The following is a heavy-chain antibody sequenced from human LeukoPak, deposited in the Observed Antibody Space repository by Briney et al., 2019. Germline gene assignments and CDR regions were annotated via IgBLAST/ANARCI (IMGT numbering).Heavy chain of an antibody. CDR1: GFTFSSYW. Sequence: GGSLRLSCAASGFTFSSYWMTWVRQAPGKGLEWVANIKQDGSEKYYVDSVKGRFSISRDNAKNTLYLQMNSLGLNDTAVYFCARGRAGIAAAGFDYWGQGTLVTVSS. D-gene: IGHD6-13*01. CDR3: ARGRAGIAAAGFDY. CDR2: IKQDGSEK. V-gene: IGHV3-7*01. J-gene: IGHJ4*02.